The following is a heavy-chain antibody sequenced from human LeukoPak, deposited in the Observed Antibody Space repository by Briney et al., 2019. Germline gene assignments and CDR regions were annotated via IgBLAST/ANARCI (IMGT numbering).Heavy chain of an antibody. J-gene: IGHJ4*02. CDR2: INHSGNT. Sequence: SETLSLTCAVYGGSFSGYYWSWIRQPPGKGLEWIGEINHSGNTNYNPSLKSRVTITEDTSKNQFSLKLSSVTAADTAFYYCARGRPLVYFDYWGQGALVTVSS. V-gene: IGHV4-34*01. D-gene: IGHD6-6*01. CDR3: ARGRPLVYFDY. CDR1: GGSFSGYY.